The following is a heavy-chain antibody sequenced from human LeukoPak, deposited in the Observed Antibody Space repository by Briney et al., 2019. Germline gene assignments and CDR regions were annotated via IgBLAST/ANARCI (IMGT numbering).Heavy chain of an antibody. J-gene: IGHJ4*02. CDR2: IYHSGST. CDR1: GYSISSGYY. V-gene: IGHV4-38-2*02. Sequence: SETLSLTCTVSGYSISSGYYWGWIRQPPGKGLEWIGSIYHSGSTYYNPSLKSRVTISVDTSKNQFSPKLSSVTAADTAVYYCARGSYFAYWGQGTLVTVSS. D-gene: IGHD3-10*01. CDR3: ARGSYFAY.